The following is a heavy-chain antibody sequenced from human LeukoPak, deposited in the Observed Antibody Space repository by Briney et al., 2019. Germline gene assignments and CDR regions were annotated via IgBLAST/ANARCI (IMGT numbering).Heavy chain of an antibody. Sequence: ASVRVSCKASGYTFTSYGISWVRQAPGQGLEWMGWISAYNGNTNYAQNLQGRVTMTTDTSTSTAYMELRSLRSDDTAVYYCARDEYRSCPANYWGQGTLVTVSS. CDR2: ISAYNGNT. D-gene: IGHD6-6*01. V-gene: IGHV1-18*01. CDR3: ARDEYRSCPANY. J-gene: IGHJ4*02. CDR1: GYTFTSYG.